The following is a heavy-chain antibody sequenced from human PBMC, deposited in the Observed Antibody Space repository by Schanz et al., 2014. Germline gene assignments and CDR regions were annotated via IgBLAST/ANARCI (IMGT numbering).Heavy chain of an antibody. D-gene: IGHD5-12*01. J-gene: IGHJ4*02. V-gene: IGHV1-2*02. CDR1: GYSFTEYF. CDR3: ARARYTGYDCSGY. CDR2: INPNSGET. Sequence: QVHLVQSGPAVKKPGASMKVSCLASGYSFTEYFLHWVRQAPGQGLEWMGWINPNSGETNYEQKFKGRVTLTSDTSISTALMELSGLTSDDTDTYFCARARYTGYDCSGYWGQGTLLIVSS.